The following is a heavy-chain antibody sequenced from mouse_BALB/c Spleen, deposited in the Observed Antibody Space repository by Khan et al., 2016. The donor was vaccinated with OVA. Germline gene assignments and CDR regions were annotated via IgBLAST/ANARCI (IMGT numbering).Heavy chain of an antibody. CDR1: GFTFSTYG. D-gene: IGHD1-1*01. J-gene: IGHJ3*01. CDR3: TRLAYYYDSEGFAY. CDR2: ISTGGSYT. V-gene: IGHV5-6*01. Sequence: EVQRVESGGDLVNPGGSLKLTCAASGFTFSTYGMSWVRQTPDKRLEWVATISTGGSYTYYPDSVKGRFTISRDNAKNTLYLQMSSLKSEDTAMFYCTRLAYYYDSEGFAYWGQGTLVTGSA.